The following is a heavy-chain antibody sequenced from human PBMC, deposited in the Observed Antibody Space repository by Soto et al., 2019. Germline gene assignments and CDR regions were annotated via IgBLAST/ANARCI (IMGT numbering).Heavy chain of an antibody. CDR2: IWYDGSNK. J-gene: IGHJ6*03. D-gene: IGHD2-15*01. CDR1: GFTFSSYG. V-gene: IGHV3-33*01. CDR3: ARASGDGGSKGYYMDV. Sequence: PGGSLRLSCAASGFTFSSYGMHWVRQAPGKGLEWVAVIWYDGSNKYYADSVKGRFTISRDNSKNTLYLQMNSLRAEDTAVYYCARASGDGGSKGYYMDVWGKGTTVTVSS.